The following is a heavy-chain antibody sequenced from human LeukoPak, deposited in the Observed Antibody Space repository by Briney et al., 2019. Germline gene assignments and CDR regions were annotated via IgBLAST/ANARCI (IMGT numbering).Heavy chain of an antibody. CDR2: INWNGGST. Sequence: LPGRSLRLSCAASGFTFSSYAMSWVRQGPGKGLEWVSGINWNGGSTGYADSVKGRFTISRDNAKNSLYLQMNSLRAEDTALYHCARGYYYDSSGHNDAFDIWGQGTMVTVSS. V-gene: IGHV3-20*01. J-gene: IGHJ3*02. D-gene: IGHD3-22*01. CDR3: ARGYYYDSSGHNDAFDI. CDR1: GFTFSSYA.